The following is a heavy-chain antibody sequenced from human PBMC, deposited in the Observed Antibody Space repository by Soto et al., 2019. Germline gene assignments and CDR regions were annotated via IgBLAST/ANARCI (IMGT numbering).Heavy chain of an antibody. V-gene: IGHV3-72*01. Sequence: PGGSLRLSCAASGFTFSDHYMDWVRQAPGKGLEWVGRTRNKANSYTTEYAASVKGRFTISRDDSKNSLYLQMNSLKTEDTAVYYCARDVRYCSSTSCYSWFDPWGQGTLVTVSS. CDR3: ARDVRYCSSTSCYSWFDP. J-gene: IGHJ5*02. D-gene: IGHD2-2*01. CDR1: GFTFSDHY. CDR2: TRNKANSYTT.